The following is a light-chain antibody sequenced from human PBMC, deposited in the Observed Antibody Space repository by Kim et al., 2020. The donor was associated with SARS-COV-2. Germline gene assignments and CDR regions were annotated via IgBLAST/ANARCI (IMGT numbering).Light chain of an antibody. CDR2: RNS. J-gene: IGLJ1*01. CDR1: SLRNYY. V-gene: IGLV3-19*02. Sequence: SSELTQDPAVSVVLGQTIRITCQGDSLRNYYANWYQQKPGQAPVRVVYRNSNRPSGIPDRFSGSISGNTASLTISGAQAEDAADYYCNSWDSSGNHYVFGSGTKVTVL. CDR3: NSWDSSGNHYV.